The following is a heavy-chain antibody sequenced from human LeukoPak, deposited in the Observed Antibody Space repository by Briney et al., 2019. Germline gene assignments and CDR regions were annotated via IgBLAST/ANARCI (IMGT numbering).Heavy chain of an antibody. CDR2: ISGSAGTT. Sequence: GGSLRLSCAASGFIFSSYAMNWVRQTPGKGLEWVSVISGSAGTTYYADSVKGRFTISRDNSKNMLYLQMNSLRAEDTAVYYCARDGSYLDYWGQGTLVTVSS. J-gene: IGHJ4*02. V-gene: IGHV3-23*01. CDR3: ARDGSYLDY. CDR1: GFIFSSYA.